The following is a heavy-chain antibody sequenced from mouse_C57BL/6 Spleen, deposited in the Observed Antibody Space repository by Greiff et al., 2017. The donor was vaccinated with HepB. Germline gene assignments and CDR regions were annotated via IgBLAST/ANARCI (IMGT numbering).Heavy chain of an antibody. V-gene: IGHV14-4*01. CDR1: GFNIKDDY. Sequence: EVKLQESGAELVRPGASVKLSCTASGFNIKDDYMHWVKQRPEQGLEWIGWIDPENGDTEYASKFQGKATITADTSSNTAYLQLSSLTSEDTAVYYCTTRPFYGSSDGFAYWGQGTLVTVSA. J-gene: IGHJ3*01. CDR2: IDPENGDT. CDR3: TTRPFYGSSDGFAY. D-gene: IGHD1-1*01.